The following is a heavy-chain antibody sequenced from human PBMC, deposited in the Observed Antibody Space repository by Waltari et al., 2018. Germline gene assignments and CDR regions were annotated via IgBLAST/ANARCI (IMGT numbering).Heavy chain of an antibody. Sequence: EVQLVESGGALVQPGGSLRLSCAASGFPFSDYDMDWVRQAPEKGLEWVGRSRNKARSYFTEYAASVKGRFNIFRDDSENLLHLQMSSLKIEDTAVYYCARDLDGDSNLDYWGQGTLVAVSS. V-gene: IGHV3-72*01. CDR1: GFPFSDYD. CDR2: SRNKARSYFT. D-gene: IGHD2-21*02. CDR3: ARDLDGDSNLDY. J-gene: IGHJ4*02.